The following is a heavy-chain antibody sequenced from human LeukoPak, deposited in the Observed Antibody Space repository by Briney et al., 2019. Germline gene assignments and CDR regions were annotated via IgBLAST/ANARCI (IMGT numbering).Heavy chain of an antibody. CDR2: INPNSGGT. Sequence: ASVKVSCKASGYTFTSYYMHWVRQAPGQGLEWMGRINPNSGGTNYAQKFQGRVTMTRDTSISTAYMELSRLRSDDTAVYYCARGEYSSSLYYFDYWGQGTLVTVSS. V-gene: IGHV1-2*06. D-gene: IGHD6-6*01. CDR1: GYTFTSYY. CDR3: ARGEYSSSLYYFDY. J-gene: IGHJ4*02.